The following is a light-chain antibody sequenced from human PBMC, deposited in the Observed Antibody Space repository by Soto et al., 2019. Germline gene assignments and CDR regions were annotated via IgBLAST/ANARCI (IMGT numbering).Light chain of an antibody. J-gene: IGLJ1*01. Sequence: QSALTQPRSVSGSPGQSVTISCTGTSSDVGGYDYVSWYQQHPGKAPKLMIYDVSNRPSGVSNRFSGSKSGNTASLTISGLQAEDEADYYCSSYTSSSILYVFGTGTKVT. CDR1: SSDVGGYDY. CDR3: SSYTSSSILYV. V-gene: IGLV2-14*03. CDR2: DVS.